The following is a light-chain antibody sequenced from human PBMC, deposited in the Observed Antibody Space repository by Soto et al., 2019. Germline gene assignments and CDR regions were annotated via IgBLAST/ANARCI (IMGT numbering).Light chain of an antibody. V-gene: IGLV2-8*01. CDR3: SSYAGSNNLGV. Sequence: QSARTQPPSASVSPGQSVTISCPGTSSDVGGYNYVSWYQQHPGKAPKLMIYEVSKRPSGVPDRFSGSKSGNTASLTVSGLQAEDEADYYCSSYAGSNNLGVFGTGTKVTVL. CDR1: SSDVGGYNY. CDR2: EVS. J-gene: IGLJ1*01.